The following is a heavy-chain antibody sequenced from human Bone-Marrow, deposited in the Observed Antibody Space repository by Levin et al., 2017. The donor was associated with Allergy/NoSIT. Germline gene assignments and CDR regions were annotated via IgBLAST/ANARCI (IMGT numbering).Heavy chain of an antibody. CDR3: VRGRVSAFDI. CDR2: TYYRSRWYN. CDR1: GDRLFTNGVA. J-gene: IGHJ3*02. V-gene: IGHV6-1*01. D-gene: IGHD3-22*01. Sequence: SQPLSLPCAISGDRLFTNGVAWNWVRQSPSRGLEWLGRTYYRSRWYNEYTESVKGRISINPDTSKNQFSLQLNSVTPEDTAVYYCVRGRVSAFDIWGQGTTVTVSS.